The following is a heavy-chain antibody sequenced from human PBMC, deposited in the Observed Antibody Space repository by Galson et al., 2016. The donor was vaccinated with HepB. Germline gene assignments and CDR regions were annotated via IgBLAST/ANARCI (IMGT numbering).Heavy chain of an antibody. D-gene: IGHD2-15*01. CDR1: GFTFSGSV. CDR3: LRPGIWDGMDV. Sequence: SLRLSCAVSGFTFSGSVIHWVRQASGKGLEWVGRVGRKTENYATAYAASVTGRFTISRDDSKSTAYLQMNSLKAEDTAVYYCLRPGIWDGMDVWGQGTTVTVS. CDR2: VGRKTENYAT. V-gene: IGHV3-73*01. J-gene: IGHJ6*02.